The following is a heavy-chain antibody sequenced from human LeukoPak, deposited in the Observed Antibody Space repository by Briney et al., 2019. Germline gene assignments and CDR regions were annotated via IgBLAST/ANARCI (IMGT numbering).Heavy chain of an antibody. V-gene: IGHV3-30*02. CDR3: AKGSGFLFDY. CDR2: IRYDGSSK. D-gene: IGHD2-21*01. J-gene: IGHJ4*02. Sequence: GGSLRLSCAASRFTFSNYGMHWVRQAPGKGLEWVAFIRYDGSSKYYADSVKGRFTISRDNSKNTLYLQMNSLRAEDTAVYYCAKGSGFLFDYCGQGTLVTVSS. CDR1: RFTFSNYG.